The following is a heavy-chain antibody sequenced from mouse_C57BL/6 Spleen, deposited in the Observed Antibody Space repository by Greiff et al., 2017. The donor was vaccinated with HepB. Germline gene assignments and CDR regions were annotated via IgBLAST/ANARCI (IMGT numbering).Heavy chain of an antibody. J-gene: IGHJ4*01. D-gene: IGHD1-1*01. Sequence: EVQLQQSGAELVKPGASVKLSCTASGFNIKDYYMHWVKQRTEQGLEWIGRIDPEDGETKYAPKFQGKATITADTSSNTAYLQRSSLTSEDTAVYNSALGATGVDYAMDYWGQGTPGTVSS. V-gene: IGHV14-2*01. CDR3: ALGATGVDYAMDY. CDR1: GFNIKDYY. CDR2: IDPEDGET.